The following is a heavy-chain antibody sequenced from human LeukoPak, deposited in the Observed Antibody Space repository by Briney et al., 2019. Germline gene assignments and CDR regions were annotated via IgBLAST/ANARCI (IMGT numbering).Heavy chain of an antibody. CDR3: ARERSSSGFDY. Sequence: GSLRLSCAASGFTFSSYAMSWVRQAPGKGLEWIGEINHSGSTNYNPSLKSRVTISVDTSKNQFSLKLSSVTAADTAVYYCARERSSSGFDYWGQGTLVTVSS. V-gene: IGHV4-34*01. D-gene: IGHD6-6*01. J-gene: IGHJ4*02. CDR2: INHSGST. CDR1: GFTFSSYA.